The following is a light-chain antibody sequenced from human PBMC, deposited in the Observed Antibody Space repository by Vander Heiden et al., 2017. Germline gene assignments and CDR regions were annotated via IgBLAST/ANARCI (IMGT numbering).Light chain of an antibody. J-gene: IGLJ3*02. Sequence: QSVLTQPPSASGTPGQRVTISCSGSSPNPGTHYVYWYQQVTGTAPKLLIHRNNQRPSGVPDRFSGSKSGTSASLAISGLRSEDEADYYCAAWDDRLGWMFGGGTKLTVL. CDR1: SPNPGTHY. CDR2: RNN. V-gene: IGLV1-47*01. CDR3: AAWDDRLGWM.